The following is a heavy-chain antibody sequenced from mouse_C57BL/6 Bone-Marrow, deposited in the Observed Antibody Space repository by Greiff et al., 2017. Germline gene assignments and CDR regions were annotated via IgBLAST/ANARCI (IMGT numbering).Heavy chain of an antibody. V-gene: IGHV1-85*01. D-gene: IGHD1-1*01. J-gene: IGHJ2*01. Sequence: VKLVESGPELVKPGASVKLSCKASCYTFTSYDLNWVKQRPGQGLVRLGWIYPRDGSTTYNEKFKGKATLTVDTSSSTAYMGLHSLTSEDSAVYFCARSAFIWGQGTTLTVSS. CDR2: IYPRDGST. CDR1: CYTFTSYD. CDR3: ARSAFI.